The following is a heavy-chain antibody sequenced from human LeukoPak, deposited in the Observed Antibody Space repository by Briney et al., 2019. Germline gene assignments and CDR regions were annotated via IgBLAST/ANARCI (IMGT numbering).Heavy chain of an antibody. V-gene: IGHV3-11*05. CDR1: VFTFSDHY. Sequence: GVSQRLFCAVWVFTFSDHYKRGIPEARGKGWEGVSYLSRRSRYTGYANSVKGRFTISRDKAKTLLLLQMNSLRAEDTAVYYCAREGVRGSEAIDAFDIWGQGTLVTVSS. CDR2: LSRRSRYT. J-gene: IGHJ3*02. D-gene: IGHD3-10*01. CDR3: AREGVRGSEAIDAFDI.